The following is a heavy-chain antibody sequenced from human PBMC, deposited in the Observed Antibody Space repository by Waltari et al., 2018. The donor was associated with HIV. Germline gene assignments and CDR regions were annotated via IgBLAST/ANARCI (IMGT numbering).Heavy chain of an antibody. CDR2: IWYDGSNK. CDR1: GFTFSSYG. CDR3: AREKRYFDWSLFFDY. D-gene: IGHD3-9*01. V-gene: IGHV3-33*01. Sequence: QVQLVESGGGVVQPGRSLRLSCAASGFTFSSYGMHWVRQAPGKGLEWVAVIWYDGSNKYYADSVKGRFTISRDNSKNTLYLQMNSLRAEDTAVYYCAREKRYFDWSLFFDYWGQGTLVTVSS. J-gene: IGHJ4*02.